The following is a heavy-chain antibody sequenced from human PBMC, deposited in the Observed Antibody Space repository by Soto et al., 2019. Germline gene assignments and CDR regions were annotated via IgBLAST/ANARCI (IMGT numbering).Heavy chain of an antibody. CDR1: GITFSSYA. J-gene: IGHJ4*02. CDR3: AKDGYTYGSADF. D-gene: IGHD5-18*01. Sequence: GGSLRLSCAASGITFSSYAMSWVRQAPGKGLEWVSSVSGSGSRADYADSVKGRFTIFRDNSKNTLYLQMNSLRAEDTAVYYCAKDGYTYGSADFWGQGTLVTVSS. CDR2: VSGSGSRA. V-gene: IGHV3-23*01.